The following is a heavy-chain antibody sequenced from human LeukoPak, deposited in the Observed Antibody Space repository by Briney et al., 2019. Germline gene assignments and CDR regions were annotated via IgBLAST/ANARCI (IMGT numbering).Heavy chain of an antibody. D-gene: IGHD3-22*01. CDR3: ARVPGYDSSGYFDY. CDR1: GFTFSSYG. CDR2: ISYDGSNK. V-gene: IGHV3-30*03. J-gene: IGHJ4*02. Sequence: GGSLRLSCAASGFTFSSYGMHWVRQAPGKGLEWVAVISYDGSNKYYADSVKGRFTISRDNSKNTLYLQMNSLRAEDTAVYYCARVPGYDSSGYFDYWGQGTLVTVSS.